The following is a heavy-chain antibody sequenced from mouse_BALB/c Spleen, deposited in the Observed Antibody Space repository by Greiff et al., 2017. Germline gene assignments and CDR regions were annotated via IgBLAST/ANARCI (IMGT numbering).Heavy chain of an antibody. CDR3: ARQKYYRAMDY. D-gene: IGHD1-1*01. Sequence: EVKLVESGGGLVKPGGSLKLSCAASGFAFSSYDMSWVRQTPEKRLEWVAYISSGGGSTYYPDTVKGRFTISRDNAKNTLYLQMSSLKSEDTAMYYCARQKYYRAMDYWGQGTSVTVSS. CDR2: ISSGGGST. CDR1: GFAFSSYD. V-gene: IGHV5-12-1*01. J-gene: IGHJ4*01.